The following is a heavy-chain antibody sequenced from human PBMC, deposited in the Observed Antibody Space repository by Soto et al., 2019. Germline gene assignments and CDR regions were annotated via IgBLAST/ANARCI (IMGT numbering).Heavy chain of an antibody. V-gene: IGHV1-46*01. Sequence: ASVKISCKAAGYTFTSYYGHCWRHAPGQGRGWMEIIHASGASKSYDKKVQGRVTMSRDTYTSTVYMELSSMRYEDTAVYYCERAIGRDSSSWNSQYYFDYWGQGTLVTVSS. D-gene: IGHD6-13*01. CDR3: ERAIGRDSSSWNSQYYFDY. CDR1: GYTFTSYY. J-gene: IGHJ4*02. CDR2: IHASGASK.